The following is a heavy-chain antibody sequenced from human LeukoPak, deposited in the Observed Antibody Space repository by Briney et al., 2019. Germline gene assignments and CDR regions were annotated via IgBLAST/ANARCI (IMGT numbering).Heavy chain of an antibody. CDR2: IYYSGST. D-gene: IGHD3-22*01. CDR1: GGSISSYY. Sequence: SETLSLTCPVAGGSISSYYWSWIRQPPGKGLEWIGYIYYSGSTNYNPSLKSRVTISVDTSKNQFSLKLSSVTAADPAVYYCARGHYDSSGEDYWGQGTLVTVSS. J-gene: IGHJ4*02. CDR3: ARGHYDSSGEDY. V-gene: IGHV4-59*01.